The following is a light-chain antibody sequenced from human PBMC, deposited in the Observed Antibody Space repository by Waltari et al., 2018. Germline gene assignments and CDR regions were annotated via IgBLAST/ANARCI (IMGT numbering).Light chain of an antibody. CDR1: QTVISY. Sequence: DIQMTQSPSSLSASLGDRVTITCRASQTVISYLNWYQQKPGQAPKLLIYAASGFHSGRPSRFSGSGSGTEFTLTISDLQPDDSGTYYRQQTYRMPPTFGQGTKVEIK. V-gene: IGKV1-39*01. CDR3: QQTYRMPPT. J-gene: IGKJ1*01. CDR2: AAS.